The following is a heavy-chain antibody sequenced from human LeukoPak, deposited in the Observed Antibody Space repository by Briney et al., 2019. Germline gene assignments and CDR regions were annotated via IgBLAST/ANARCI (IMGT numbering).Heavy chain of an antibody. Sequence: PSETLSLTCAVYGESFSGHYWTWIRQPPGRGLEWIGEINHSGSTTSNPSLNNRLTISADTSKNQFSLKLTSVTAADTAVYYCARPRYGSGSLDSWGQGTLVTVSS. V-gene: IGHV4-34*01. D-gene: IGHD3-10*01. CDR3: ARPRYGSGSLDS. CDR1: GESFSGHY. CDR2: INHSGST. J-gene: IGHJ4*02.